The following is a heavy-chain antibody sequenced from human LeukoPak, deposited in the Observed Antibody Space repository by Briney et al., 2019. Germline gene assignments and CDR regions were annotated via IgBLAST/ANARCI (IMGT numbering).Heavy chain of an antibody. CDR2: IYYSGST. Sequence: PSETLSLTCTVSGGSISSYYWSWIRQPPGKGLEWIGYIYYSGSTNYNPSLKSQVTISVDTSKNQFSLKLSSVTAADTAVYYCARHVTATDYFDYWGQGTLVTVSS. V-gene: IGHV4-59*08. CDR3: ARHVTATDYFDY. D-gene: IGHD5-12*01. J-gene: IGHJ4*02. CDR1: GGSISSYY.